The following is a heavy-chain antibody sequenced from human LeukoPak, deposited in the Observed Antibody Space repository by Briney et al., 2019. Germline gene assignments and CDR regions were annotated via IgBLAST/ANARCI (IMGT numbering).Heavy chain of an antibody. Sequence: PGGSLRLSCTASGFIATNNYINWVRQATLKVLEWVSLVYSGGSTYYADSVKGRFTISRDNSKNMVYLQMNSLRAEDTAMYYCARDPPAVLIDTYGWGQGTLVTVSS. CDR2: VYSGGST. CDR3: ARDPPAVLIDTYG. V-gene: IGHV3-66*01. J-gene: IGHJ4*02. D-gene: IGHD2-8*01. CDR1: GFIATNNY.